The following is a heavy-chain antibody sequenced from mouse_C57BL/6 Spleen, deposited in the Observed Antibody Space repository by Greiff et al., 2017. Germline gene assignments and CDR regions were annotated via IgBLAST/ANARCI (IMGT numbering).Heavy chain of an antibody. CDR1: GYTFTDSY. J-gene: IGHJ4*01. V-gene: IGHV1-76*01. Sequence: VQLQQSGAELVRPGASVTLSCKASGYTFTDSYITWVKQRPGQGLAWLARIYPGSGNTYYNEKFKGKATLTAEKSSSPAYMQLSSLTSEDAAVYFCATGTWGAMDCWGQGTSVTVSS. CDR2: IYPGSGNT. D-gene: IGHD3-3*01. CDR3: ATGTWGAMDC.